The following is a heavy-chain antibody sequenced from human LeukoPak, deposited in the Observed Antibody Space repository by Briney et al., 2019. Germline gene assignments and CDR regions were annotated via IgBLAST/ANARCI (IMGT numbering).Heavy chain of an antibody. D-gene: IGHD3-9*01. CDR2: IIPIFGTA. V-gene: IGHV1-69*05. J-gene: IGHJ4*02. Sequence: SVKVSCKASGGTFSSYAISWVRQAPEQGLEWMGRIIPIFGTANYAQKFQGRVTITTDESTSTVYMELSSLRSEDTAVYYCARENYDILTGLGDYFDYWGQGTLVTVSS. CDR3: ARENYDILTGLGDYFDY. CDR1: GGTFSSYA.